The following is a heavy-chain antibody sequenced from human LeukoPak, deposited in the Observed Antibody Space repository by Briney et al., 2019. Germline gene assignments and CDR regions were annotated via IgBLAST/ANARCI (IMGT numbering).Heavy chain of an antibody. CDR3: ARDTPHDY. CDR1: GSTFSNYW. Sequence: GGSLRLSCEVSGSTFSNYWMSWIRQVPGKGLEWLACIKGDGSERHYVDSVRGRFTISRDNAKNSLYLQMNSLRAEDTAVYYCARDTPHDYWGQGTLVTVSS. CDR2: IKGDGSER. J-gene: IGHJ4*02. V-gene: IGHV3-7*01.